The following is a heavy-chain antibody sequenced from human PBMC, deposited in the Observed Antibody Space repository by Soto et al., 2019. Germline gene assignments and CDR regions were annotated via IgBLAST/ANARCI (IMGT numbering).Heavy chain of an antibody. J-gene: IGHJ4*02. CDR1: GFTFSSYS. D-gene: IGHD2-2*02. V-gene: IGHV3-21*01. CDR2: ISSSSSYI. Sequence: GGSLRLSCAASGFTFSSYSMNWVRQAPGKGLEWVSSISSSSSYIYYADSVKGRFTISRDNAKNSLYLQMNSLRAEDTAVYYCARDINTWSFFDYWGQGTLVTVSS. CDR3: ARDINTWSFFDY.